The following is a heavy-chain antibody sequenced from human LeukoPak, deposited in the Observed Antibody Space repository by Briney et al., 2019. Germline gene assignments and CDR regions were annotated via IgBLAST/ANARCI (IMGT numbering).Heavy chain of an antibody. J-gene: IGHJ4*02. D-gene: IGHD6-19*01. CDR2: IYYSGST. CDR3: ARLSSEGDY. Sequence: SETLSLTCTVSGGSISSDSYYWAWIRQPPGKGLKWIASIYYSGSTYYNPSLKSRVTISVDTSKNQFSLKLSSVTAADTAVYYCARLSSEGDYWGQGTLVTVSS. CDR1: GGSISSDSYY. V-gene: IGHV4-39*01.